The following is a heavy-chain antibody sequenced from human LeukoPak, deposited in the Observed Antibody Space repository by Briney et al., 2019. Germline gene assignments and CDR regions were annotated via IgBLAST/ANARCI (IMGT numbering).Heavy chain of an antibody. CDR1: GFTSTTYW. CDR3: ARHREGATQVGLFTF. CDR2: IRQDGGEK. Sequence: GGSLRLSCAASGFTSTTYWMAWVRQAPGKGLEWVANIRQDGGEKYYVDSVKGRFTISRDNAQNSLYLHISSLGAEDTAVYYCARHREGATQVGLFTFWGQGTLVIVSS. D-gene: IGHD3-3*01. J-gene: IGHJ4*02. V-gene: IGHV3-7*01.